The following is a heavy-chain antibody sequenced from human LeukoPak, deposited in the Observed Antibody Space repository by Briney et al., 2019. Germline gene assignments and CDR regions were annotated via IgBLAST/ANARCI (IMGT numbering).Heavy chain of an antibody. D-gene: IGHD3-10*02. CDR1: GFTFSNYA. Sequence: GESLRLSCAASGFTFSNYAMHWVRQAPGKGLEYLSAINGNGGSTYYATSVKGKFTITRDNSKNTLYLQMDSLSAEDMAVFYCARSLGAGSYLDFWGQGTLVTVSS. CDR3: ARSLGAGSYLDF. V-gene: IGHV3-64*01. J-gene: IGHJ4*02. CDR2: INGNGGST.